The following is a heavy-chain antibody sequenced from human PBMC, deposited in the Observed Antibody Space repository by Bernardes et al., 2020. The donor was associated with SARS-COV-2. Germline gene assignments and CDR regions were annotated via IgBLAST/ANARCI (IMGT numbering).Heavy chain of an antibody. Sequence: GGSLRLSCAASGFTFNNAWMTWVRQVPGKGLEWVGRIKSKTDGGTTDYAAPVKGRFSISRDDSKNTLYLQMDNLRTEDTAIYYCNTDIPYYSVNIHSWGQGTLVTVSS. CDR3: NTDIPYYSVNIHS. D-gene: IGHD3-16*01. CDR1: GFTFNNAW. CDR2: IKSKTDGGTT. J-gene: IGHJ4*02. V-gene: IGHV3-15*01.